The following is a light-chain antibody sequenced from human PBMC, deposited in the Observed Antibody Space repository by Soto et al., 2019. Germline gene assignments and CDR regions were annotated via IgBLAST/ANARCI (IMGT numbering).Light chain of an antibody. Sequence: EIVLTQSPGTLSLSPGERATLSCRASQSVSSSYLAWYQQKPGQAPRLLIYGASSRATGIPDRFGGGGSGTDFALTISRLEPEDFAVYYCQPYGSSPRTFGQGTKVEIK. CDR2: GAS. CDR1: QSVSSSY. CDR3: QPYGSSPRT. J-gene: IGKJ1*01. V-gene: IGKV3-20*01.